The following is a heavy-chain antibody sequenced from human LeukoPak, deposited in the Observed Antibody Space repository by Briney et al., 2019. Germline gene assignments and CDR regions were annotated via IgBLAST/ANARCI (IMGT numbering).Heavy chain of an antibody. CDR2: ISAYNGNT. CDR1: GYTFTSYG. CDR3: ARGVARRWLRAYSDY. J-gene: IGHJ4*02. D-gene: IGHD5-12*01. Sequence: ASVKVSCKASGYTFTSYGISWVRQAPGQGLEWMGWISAYNGNTNYAQKLQGRVTMTTDTSTSTAYMELRSLRSDDTAVYYCARGVARRWLRAYSDYWGQGTLVTVSS. V-gene: IGHV1-18*01.